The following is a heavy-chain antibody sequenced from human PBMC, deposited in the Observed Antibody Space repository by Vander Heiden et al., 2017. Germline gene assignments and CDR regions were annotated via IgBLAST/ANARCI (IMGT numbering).Heavy chain of an antibody. CDR1: GGYFRGYY. CDR2: INHRGRT. Sequence: QVQLQQWGAGLLKPSETLSLTCAVCGGYFRGYYCSWIRQPPGKGVEWVGEINHRGRTNYNTSLKSRVTISVDTSKNQFSLKLSSVTAADTAVYYCARFPRRYCTNGVCYTGYYYYGMDVWGQGTTVTVSS. CDR3: ARFPRRYCTNGVCYTGYYYYGMDV. D-gene: IGHD2-8*01. V-gene: IGHV4-34*01. J-gene: IGHJ6*02.